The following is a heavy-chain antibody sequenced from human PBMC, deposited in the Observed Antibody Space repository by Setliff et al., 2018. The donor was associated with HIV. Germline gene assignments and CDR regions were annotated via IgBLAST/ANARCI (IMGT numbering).Heavy chain of an antibody. CDR3: ARRDGYSYGYYYNY. Sequence: PSETLSLTCTVSGGSISSSTYHWGWIRQPPGKGLEWIGTIYYSGSTYYNPSLKSRLTISVDTSKNQFSLKLSSVTAADTAVYYCARRDGYSYGYYYNYWGQGTLVTVSS. V-gene: IGHV4-39*01. CDR2: IYYSGST. J-gene: IGHJ4*02. CDR1: GGSISSSTYH. D-gene: IGHD5-18*01.